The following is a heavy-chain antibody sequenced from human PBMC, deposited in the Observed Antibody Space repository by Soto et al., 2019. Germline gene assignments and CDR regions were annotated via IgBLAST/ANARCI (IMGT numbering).Heavy chain of an antibody. CDR3: ARGLMLWFGELSRRGGYYYYMDV. Sequence: QVQLQQWGAGLLKPSETLSLTCAVYGGSFSGYQWSWIRQTPGKGLEWIGEINDSGNINYNPSLKSRVTIFLDTPKKQISLKLSSVIAADTAVYYCARGLMLWFGELSRRGGYYYYMDVWGKGTTVIVSS. V-gene: IGHV4-34*01. J-gene: IGHJ6*03. CDR2: INDSGNI. CDR1: GGSFSGYQ. D-gene: IGHD3-10*01.